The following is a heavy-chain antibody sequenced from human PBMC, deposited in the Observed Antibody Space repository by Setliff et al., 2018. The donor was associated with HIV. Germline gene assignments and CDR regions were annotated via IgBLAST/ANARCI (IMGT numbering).Heavy chain of an antibody. V-gene: IGHV4-30-4*01. Sequence: TPQPPGKGLEWIGCIYDSGRTYYNPSLKSRVTISVDTSKNQFSLKLSSVTAADTAVYYCARDRENYYDSTGAFDIWGQGTMVTVSS. CDR2: IYDSGRT. CDR3: ARDRENYYDSTGAFDI. J-gene: IGHJ3*02. D-gene: IGHD3-22*01.